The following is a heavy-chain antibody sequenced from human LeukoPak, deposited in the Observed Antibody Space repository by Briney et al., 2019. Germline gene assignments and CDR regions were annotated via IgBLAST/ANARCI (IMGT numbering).Heavy chain of an antibody. J-gene: IGHJ6*02. D-gene: IGHD4-17*01. CDR1: GYAFTSYG. CDR2: INAYNGNT. CDR3: ARDAATVTTSYYYYYGMDV. V-gene: IGHV1-18*01. Sequence: ASVKVSCKASGYAFTSYGITWVRQAPGQGPEWMGWINAYNGNTYYAQNLQGRVTMTTDTSTSTAYMDLRSLRSDDTAVYYCARDAATVTTSYYYYYGMDVWGPGTTVTVSS.